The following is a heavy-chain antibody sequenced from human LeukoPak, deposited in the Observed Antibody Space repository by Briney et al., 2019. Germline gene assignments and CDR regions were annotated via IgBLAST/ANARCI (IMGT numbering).Heavy chain of an antibody. V-gene: IGHV3-23*01. CDR1: GFTFSSYA. Sequence: PGGSLRLSCAASGFTFSSYAMSWVRQIPGKGLEWVSAISGSDAGTYYADSVKGRFTISRDNSKNTLDLQMNRLRAEDTAVYYCAKGSRGSCSRTYCYPFDYWGQGTLVTVSS. D-gene: IGHD2-2*01. J-gene: IGHJ4*02. CDR2: ISGSDAGT. CDR3: AKGSRGSCSRTYCYPFDY.